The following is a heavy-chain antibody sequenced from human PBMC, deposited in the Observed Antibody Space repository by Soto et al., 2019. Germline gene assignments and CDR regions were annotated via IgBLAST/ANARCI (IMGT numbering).Heavy chain of an antibody. CDR3: ARDGGAY. CDR1: GFTFSTYA. V-gene: IGHV3-30-3*01. D-gene: IGHD3-16*01. CDR2: MSYDGSNK. J-gene: IGHJ4*02. Sequence: QVQLVESGGGVVQPGRSLRLSCAASGFTFSTYAMHWVRRAPGKGLEWMAVMSYDGSNKYYADSVKGRFTISRDNSKNTLYLPMNSLRPEDTALYYCARDGGAYWGQGTLVIVSS.